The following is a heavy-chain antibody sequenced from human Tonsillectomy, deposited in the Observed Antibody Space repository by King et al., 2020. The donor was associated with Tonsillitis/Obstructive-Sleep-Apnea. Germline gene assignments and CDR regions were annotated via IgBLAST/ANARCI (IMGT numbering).Heavy chain of an antibody. CDR1: GGSISSYY. Sequence: VQLQESGPGLVKPSETLSLTCTVSGGSISSYYWSWIRQPPGKGLEWIGYIYYSGSTNYNPSLKSRVTISVDTSKNQFSLKLSSVTAADTAVYYCARMGYYYYMDVWGKGTTVTVSS. D-gene: IGHD3-16*01. CDR2: IYYSGST. J-gene: IGHJ6*03. CDR3: ARMGYYYYMDV. V-gene: IGHV4-59*01.